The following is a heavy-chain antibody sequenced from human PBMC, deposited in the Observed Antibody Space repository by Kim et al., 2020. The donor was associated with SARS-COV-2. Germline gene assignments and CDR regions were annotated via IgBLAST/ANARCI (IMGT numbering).Heavy chain of an antibody. J-gene: IGHJ3*02. Sequence: ASVKVSCKASGYTFTGYYIHWVRQAPGQGLEWMGWINPNSGGTNYAQKFQGRVTMTRDTSISTAYMELSRLRSDDTAVYYCARGDFRGYSYGYNAFDIWGQGTMVTVSS. CDR3: ARGDFRGYSYGYNAFDI. CDR2: INPNSGGT. D-gene: IGHD5-18*01. V-gene: IGHV1-2*02. CDR1: GYTFTGYY.